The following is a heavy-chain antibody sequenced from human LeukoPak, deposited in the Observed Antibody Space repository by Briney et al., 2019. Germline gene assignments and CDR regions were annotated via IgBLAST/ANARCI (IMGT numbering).Heavy chain of an antibody. D-gene: IGHD6-13*01. CDR1: GFTVSSNY. J-gene: IGHJ4*02. CDR2: IYRGGST. V-gene: IGHV3-66*01. CDR3: ARVTFSSSWYYFDY. Sequence: GGSLRLSCAASGFTVSSNYMSWVRQGPGKGLEWVSVIYRGGSTYYADSVKARFTISRDNSKSTLYLQMNSLRTEDTAVYYCARVTFSSSWYYFDYWGQGTLVTVSS.